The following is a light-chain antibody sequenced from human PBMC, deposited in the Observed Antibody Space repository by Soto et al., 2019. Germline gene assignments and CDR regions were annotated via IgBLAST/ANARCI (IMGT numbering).Light chain of an antibody. CDR1: QSVSSN. CDR2: DAS. J-gene: IGKJ1*01. CDR3: QQYNHWPT. V-gene: IGKV3-15*01. Sequence: TQSPASLSVSPGDRATLSCRASQSVSSNLAWYQQKPGQAPRLLIYDASTRATGIPARFSGSGSGTDFTLTISSLQSEDLATYYCQQYNHWPTFGQGTKVDIK.